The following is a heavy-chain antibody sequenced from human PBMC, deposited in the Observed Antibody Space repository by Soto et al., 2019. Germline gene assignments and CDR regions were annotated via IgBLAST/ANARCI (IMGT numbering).Heavy chain of an antibody. V-gene: IGHV3-21*02. Sequence: ELAESGGGRVRPGGSLRLSCEASGFTFGTFSMIWVRQAPGKGLEWVSSITTTGDATYADSVKGRFTVSRDNARKSLFLNMANLTAEDTALYYCTRRGDCTSALCYLFGSSWYFDLWGRGTPVTVSS. CDR3: TRRGDCTSALCYLFGSSWYFDL. CDR1: GFTFGTFS. D-gene: IGHD2-21*02. CDR2: ITTTGDAT. J-gene: IGHJ2*01.